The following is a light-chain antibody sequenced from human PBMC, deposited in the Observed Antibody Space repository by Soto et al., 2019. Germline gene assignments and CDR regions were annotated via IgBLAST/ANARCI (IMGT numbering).Light chain of an antibody. CDR1: SSDVGGYDY. CDR3: NSYTSSSTPV. V-gene: IGLV2-14*01. CDR2: DVS. J-gene: IGLJ1*01. Sequence: QSALTQPASVSGSPGQSITISCTGTSSDVGGYDYVSWFQQHPGQAPKLVIYDVSHRPSGVSIRFSGSKSGNTASLTISGLQAEDEADYYCNSYTSSSTPVFGPGTKLTVL.